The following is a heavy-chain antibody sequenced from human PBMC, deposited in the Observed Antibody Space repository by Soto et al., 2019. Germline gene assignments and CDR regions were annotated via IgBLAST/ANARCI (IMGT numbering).Heavy chain of an antibody. CDR3: AGLLCFGEFYYYGMDV. D-gene: IGHD3-10*01. J-gene: IGHJ6*02. CDR1: GYSFTSYD. CDR2: MNPNSGNT. Sequence: ASVKVSCKASGYSFTSYDINWVRQATGQGLERMGWMNPNSGNTAYAQKVQGRVTMTRNTSISTAYMELSSLRSEDTLLYYCAGLLCFGEFYYYGMDVWRQGTTDTVSS. V-gene: IGHV1-8*01.